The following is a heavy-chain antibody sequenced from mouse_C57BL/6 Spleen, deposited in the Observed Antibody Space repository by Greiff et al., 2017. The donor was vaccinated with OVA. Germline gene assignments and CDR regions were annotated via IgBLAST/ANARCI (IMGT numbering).Heavy chain of an antibody. D-gene: IGHD3-2*02. J-gene: IGHJ2*01. CDR2: IDPETGGT. CDR3: TRQLRPYFDY. CDR1: GYTFTDYE. V-gene: IGHV1-15*01. Sequence: VQLQQSGAELVRPGASVTLSCKASGYTFTDYEMHWVKQTPVHGLEWIGAIDPETGGTAYNQKFKGKAILTADKSSSTAYMELRSLTSEDAAVYYCTRQLRPYFDYWGQGTTLTVSS.